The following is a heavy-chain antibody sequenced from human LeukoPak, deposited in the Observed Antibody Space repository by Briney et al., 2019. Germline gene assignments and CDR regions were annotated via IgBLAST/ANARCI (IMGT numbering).Heavy chain of an antibody. V-gene: IGHV3-53*01. CDR1: GFTVSSNY. CDR3: ARDPGPYSYYYGLAL. J-gene: IGHJ6*02. CDR2: IYSGGST. Sequence: GGSLRLSCAASGFTVSSNYMSWVRQAPGKGLEWVSVIYSGGSTYYAASVKGRFTISRDNSKNTLYLQMNRLRADDTAVYYCARDPGPYSYYYGLALWGQGPTVTVSS.